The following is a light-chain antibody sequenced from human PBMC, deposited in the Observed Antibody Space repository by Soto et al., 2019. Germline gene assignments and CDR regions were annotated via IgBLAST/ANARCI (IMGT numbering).Light chain of an antibody. V-gene: IGKV1-5*03. J-gene: IGKJ1*01. CDR3: QQYNNLQT. CDR2: KAS. CDR1: QSISSW. Sequence: DIQMTQSPSTLSASVGDRVTITCRASQSISSWLAWYQQKPGKAPKLLIYKASTLESGVPSRFSGSGSGTEFTLTISSLQPDDFASYYCQQYNNLQTFGQGSKG.